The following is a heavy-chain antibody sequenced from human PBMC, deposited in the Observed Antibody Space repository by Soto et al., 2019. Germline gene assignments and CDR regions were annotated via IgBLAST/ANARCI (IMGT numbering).Heavy chain of an antibody. V-gene: IGHV4-59*01. D-gene: IGHD1-1*01. CDR1: GGSISSYY. CDR2: IYYSGIT. Sequence: QVQLQESGPGLMKPSETLSLTCTVSGGSISSYYWSWIRQPPGKGLEWMGYIYYSGITNYNPSLRSRVTISVDKSKNQFSLKLSSVTAADTAVYYCASAPTGYYFDCWGQGTLVTVSS. CDR3: ASAPTGYYFDC. J-gene: IGHJ4*02.